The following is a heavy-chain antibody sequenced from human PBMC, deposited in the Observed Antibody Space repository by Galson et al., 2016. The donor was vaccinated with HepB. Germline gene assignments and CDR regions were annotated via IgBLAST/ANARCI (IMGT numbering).Heavy chain of an antibody. CDR2: VYHDDSDT. CDR3: ARLRGSMGNRGGAAGFDY. J-gene: IGHJ4*02. CDR1: GYSFTGYW. V-gene: IGHV5-51*03. Sequence: QSGAEVKKPGESLKISCKGSGYSFTGYWIAWVRQTPEKGLEFMGIVYHDDSDTLYSPSFQGQVTISADTSITTAYLQWSALKPSDTAMYYCARLRGSMGNRGGAAGFDYWGRGTLFTVSS. D-gene: IGHD1-14*01.